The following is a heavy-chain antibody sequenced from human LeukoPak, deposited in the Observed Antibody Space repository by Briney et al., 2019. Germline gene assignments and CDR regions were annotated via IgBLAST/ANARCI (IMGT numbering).Heavy chain of an antibody. V-gene: IGHV3-23*01. J-gene: IGHJ3*02. CDR2: ISGSGGST. CDR1: GFTLSTYE. CDR3: ARGATGSSGWYPTMIAFDI. D-gene: IGHD6-19*01. Sequence: PGGSLRLSCAASGFTLSTYEMTWVRQAPGKGLEWVSAISGSGGSTYYADSVKGRFTISRDNSKNTLYLQMDSLRAEDTAVYYCARGATGSSGWYPTMIAFDIWGQGTMVTVSS.